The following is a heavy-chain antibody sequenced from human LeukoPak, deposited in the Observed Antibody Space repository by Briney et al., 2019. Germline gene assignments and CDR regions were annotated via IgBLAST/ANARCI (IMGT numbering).Heavy chain of an antibody. V-gene: IGHV1-2*02. Sequence: ASVKVSCKASGYTFTGYYMHWVRQAPGQGLEWMGWINPNSGDTNYAQKFQGRVTMTTNTSISTAYMDLTRVTSGDTAVYYCARGTSWGHYWGQGTLLTVSS. CDR1: GYTFTGYY. CDR2: INPNSGDT. D-gene: IGHD3-16*01. CDR3: ARGTSWGHY. J-gene: IGHJ4*02.